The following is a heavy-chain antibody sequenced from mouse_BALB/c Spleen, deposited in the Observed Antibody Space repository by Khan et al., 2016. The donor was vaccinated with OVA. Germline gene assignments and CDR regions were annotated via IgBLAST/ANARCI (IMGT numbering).Heavy chain of an antibody. CDR3: VRDGAYHRNDGWFAY. J-gene: IGHJ3*01. Sequence: QVQLQQSGAELARPGASLKMSCKASGYTFTSYTIHWIKLRPGQGLEWIGYINPSNGYTNYNQKFKDKATLTADKSSTTAYMQRSSLTSDDSAVYNCVRDGAYHRNDGWFAYWGQGTLVTVSA. CDR1: GYTFTSYT. V-gene: IGHV1-4*01. CDR2: INPSNGYT. D-gene: IGHD2-14*01.